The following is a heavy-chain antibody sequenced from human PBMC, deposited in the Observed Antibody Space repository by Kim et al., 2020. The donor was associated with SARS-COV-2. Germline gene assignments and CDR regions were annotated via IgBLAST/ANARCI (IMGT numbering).Heavy chain of an antibody. D-gene: IGHD5-12*01. V-gene: IGHV4-59*01. Sequence: RNSRVTISVDTSKNPFSLKLSAVTAADTAVYYCAREGRDGYNSSYWYFDLWGRGTLVTVSS. CDR3: AREGRDGYNSSYWYFDL. J-gene: IGHJ2*01.